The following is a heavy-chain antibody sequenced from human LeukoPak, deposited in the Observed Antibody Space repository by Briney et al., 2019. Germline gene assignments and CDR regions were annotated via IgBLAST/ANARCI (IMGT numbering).Heavy chain of an antibody. CDR3: ARDLMGDYGDWNFDY. D-gene: IGHD4-17*01. V-gene: IGHV1-69*06. Sequence: SVKVSCKASGGTFSSYAISWVRQAPGQGLEWMGGIIPIFGTANYAQKFQGRVTITADKSTRTAYMELSSLRSEDTAVYYCARDLMGDYGDWNFDYWGQGTLVTVSS. CDR2: IIPIFGTA. J-gene: IGHJ4*02. CDR1: GGTFSSYA.